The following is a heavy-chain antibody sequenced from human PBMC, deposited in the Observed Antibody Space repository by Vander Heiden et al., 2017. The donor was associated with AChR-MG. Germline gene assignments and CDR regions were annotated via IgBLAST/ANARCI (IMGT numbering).Heavy chain of an antibody. V-gene: IGHV3-23*01. Sequence: ETQLLASGGGLVQPGGSLRRSCAPSGLTFSSYAMSWVRQAPGRGLEWVSAISGSGGSTYYADSVKGRFTISRDNSKNTLYLQMNSLRAEDTAVYYCAKGLPLDYWGQGTLVTVSS. CDR3: AKGLPLDY. J-gene: IGHJ4*02. CDR2: ISGSGGST. CDR1: GLTFSSYA.